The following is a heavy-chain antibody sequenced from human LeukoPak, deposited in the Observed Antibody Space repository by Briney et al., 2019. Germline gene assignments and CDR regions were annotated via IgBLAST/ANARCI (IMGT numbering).Heavy chain of an antibody. CDR2: IYYSGST. Sequence: SETLSLTCTVSGGSISSSSYYWGWIRQPPGKGLEWIGSIYYSGSTYYNPSLKSRVTISVDTPKNQFSLKLSSVTAADTAVYYCASGKYYDSSGYYAGMDVWGQGTTVTVSS. V-gene: IGHV4-39*01. CDR3: ASGKYYDSSGYYAGMDV. D-gene: IGHD3-22*01. CDR1: GGSISSSSYY. J-gene: IGHJ6*02.